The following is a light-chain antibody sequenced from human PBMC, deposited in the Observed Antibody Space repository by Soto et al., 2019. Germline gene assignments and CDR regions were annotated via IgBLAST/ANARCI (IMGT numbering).Light chain of an antibody. CDR2: GAS. Sequence: EIVLTQSPGTLSLSPGERGTLSCRASQTLSNNFLAWFQHKPGQAPRLLMFGASRRATGVPARFSGSGSGTEFTLTISGLEPEDFAVYYCQHSGDFRWTFGQGTKVEVK. V-gene: IGKV3-20*01. J-gene: IGKJ1*01. CDR1: QTLSNNF. CDR3: QHSGDFRWT.